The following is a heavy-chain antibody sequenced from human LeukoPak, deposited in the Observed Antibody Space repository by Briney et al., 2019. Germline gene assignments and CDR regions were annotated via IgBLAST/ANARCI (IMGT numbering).Heavy chain of an antibody. D-gene: IGHD1-1*01. J-gene: IGHJ4*02. V-gene: IGHV4-39*01. CDR1: GGSIIGNSTDY. Sequence: SETLSLTCNVSGGSIIGNSTDYLGWVRQPPGKGLEWITTIDRSGDTYDTPSVKGRVTISGEKSKNHLSLTLTSLTATDTAVDYCARQQSCSFLRRGYIEAWGQGTLVTVSS. CDR2: IDRSGDT. CDR3: ARQQSCSFLRRGYIEA.